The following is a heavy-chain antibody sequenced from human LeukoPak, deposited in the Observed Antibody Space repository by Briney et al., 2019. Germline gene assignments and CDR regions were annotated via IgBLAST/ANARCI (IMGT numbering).Heavy chain of an antibody. V-gene: IGHV4-59*08. Sequence: SETLSLTCTVSGDSISGYYWSWIRQPPGKGLEWIGYIYYSGNTNCNPSLKSRVTISVDTSKNQFSLRLSSVTAADTAVYYCARHWDDWGQGTLVTVSS. J-gene: IGHJ4*02. CDR1: GDSISGYY. CDR3: ARHWDD. CDR2: IYYSGNT.